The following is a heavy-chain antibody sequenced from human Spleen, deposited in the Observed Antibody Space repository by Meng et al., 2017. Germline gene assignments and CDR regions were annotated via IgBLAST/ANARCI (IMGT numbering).Heavy chain of an antibody. CDR3: AKVRYYYDSGGSFFDY. CDR1: GFTFSSYA. J-gene: IGHJ4*02. V-gene: IGHV3-23*01. Sequence: GGSLRLSCAASGFTFSSYAMSWVRQAPGKGLEWVSGIRSGGGTYYADSVKGRFSVSRDNSKNTLYLQMNSLRVEDTAVYYCAKVRYYYDSGGSFFDYWGQGTLVTGSS. D-gene: IGHD3-22*01. CDR2: IRSGGGT.